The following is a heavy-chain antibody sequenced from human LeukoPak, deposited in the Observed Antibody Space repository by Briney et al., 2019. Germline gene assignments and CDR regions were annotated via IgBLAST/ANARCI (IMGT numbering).Heavy chain of an antibody. D-gene: IGHD2-2*01. CDR1: GYTFTGYY. CDR2: ISAYNGNT. V-gene: IGHV1-18*04. Sequence: ASVKVSCTASGYTFTGYYMHWVRQAPGQGLEWMGWISAYNGNTNYAQKLQGRVTMTTDTSTSTAYMELRSLRSDDTAVYYCARRGYCSSTSCYLNYYYYMDVWGKGTTVTISS. CDR3: ARRGYCSSTSCYLNYYYYMDV. J-gene: IGHJ6*03.